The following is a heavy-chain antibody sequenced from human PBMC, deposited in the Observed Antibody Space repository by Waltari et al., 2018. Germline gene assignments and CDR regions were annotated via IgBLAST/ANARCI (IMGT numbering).Heavy chain of an antibody. J-gene: IGHJ4*02. D-gene: IGHD3-10*01. V-gene: IGHV4-59*01. CDR1: GGPISSYY. CDR3: ARGWFGELLDY. CDR2: IYYSGST. Sequence: QVQLQVSGSGLVKPSETLSLTCIVSGGPISSYYWSWIRQPPGKGLEWIGYIYYSGSTNYNPSLKSRVTISVDTSKNQFSLKLSSVTAADTAVYYCARGWFGELLDYWGQGTLVTVSS.